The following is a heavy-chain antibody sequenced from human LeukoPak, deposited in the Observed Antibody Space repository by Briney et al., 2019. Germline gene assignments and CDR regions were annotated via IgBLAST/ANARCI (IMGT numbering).Heavy chain of an antibody. D-gene: IGHD3-10*01. CDR3: AGKQGSGSLRPLDY. Sequence: GGSLRLSCAASGFTFSSYWMSWVRQAPGKGLEWVANIKQDGSEKYYVDSVKGRFTISRDNAKNSLYLQMNSLRVEDTAVYHCAGKQGSGSLRPLDYWGQGTLVTVSS. CDR1: GFTFSSYW. V-gene: IGHV3-7*03. J-gene: IGHJ4*02. CDR2: IKQDGSEK.